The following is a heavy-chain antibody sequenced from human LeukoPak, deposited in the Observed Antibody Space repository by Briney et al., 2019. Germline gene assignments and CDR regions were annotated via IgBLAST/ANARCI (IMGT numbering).Heavy chain of an antibody. CDR3: ARVSGYDWESFYDY. Sequence: SETLSLTCTVSGGSISSYYWSWIRQPPGKGLEWIGYIYYSGSTNYNPSLKSRVTISVDASKNQFSLKLSSVTAADTAVYYCARVSGYDWESFYDYWGQGTLVTVSS. CDR1: GGSISSYY. V-gene: IGHV4-59*01. D-gene: IGHD5-12*01. J-gene: IGHJ4*02. CDR2: IYYSGST.